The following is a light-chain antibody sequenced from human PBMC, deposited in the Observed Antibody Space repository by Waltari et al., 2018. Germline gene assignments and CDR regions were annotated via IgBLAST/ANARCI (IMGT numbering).Light chain of an antibody. J-gene: IGLJ2*01. CDR3: SSNVGRSALI. CDR1: IGAYSY. V-gene: IGLV2-14*03. CDR2: EVT. Sequence: QSALTQPASVSGSPGQSITIPCSGSIGAYSYVSWYQQYPGKPPKPLIYEVTSRPSGVSHRFSGSKSGNTASLTISGLQSEDEADYFCSSNVGRSALIFGGGTKVTVL.